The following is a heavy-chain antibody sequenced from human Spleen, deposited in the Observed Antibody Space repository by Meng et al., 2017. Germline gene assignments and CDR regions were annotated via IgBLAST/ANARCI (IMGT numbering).Heavy chain of an antibody. V-gene: IGHV3-74*01. J-gene: IGHJ6*02. D-gene: IGHD6-19*01. Sequence: GESLKISCAASGFTFSSYWMHWVRQAPGKGLVWVSRINSDGSSTSYADSVKGRFTISRDNAKNTLYLQMNSLRAEDTAVYYCARDCGSGWYYNYYYGMDVWGQGTTVTVSS. CDR2: INSDGSST. CDR1: GFTFSSYW. CDR3: ARDCGSGWYYNYYYGMDV.